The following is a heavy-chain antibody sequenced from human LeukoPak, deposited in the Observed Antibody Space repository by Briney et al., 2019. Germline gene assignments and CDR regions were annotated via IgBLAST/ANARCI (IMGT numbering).Heavy chain of an antibody. CDR2: ISSSGSTI. V-gene: IGHV3-48*04. Sequence: GGSLRLSCAASGFTFSSYSMNWVRQAPGKGLEWVSYISSSGSTIYYADSVKGRFSISRDNAKNSLYLQMNSLRAEDTAVYYCARDSTNYYYYMDVWGKGTTVTVSS. J-gene: IGHJ6*03. CDR3: ARDSTNYYYYMDV. CDR1: GFTFSSYS. D-gene: IGHD2-2*01.